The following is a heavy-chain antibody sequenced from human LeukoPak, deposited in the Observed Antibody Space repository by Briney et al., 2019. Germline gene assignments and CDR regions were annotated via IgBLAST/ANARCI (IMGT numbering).Heavy chain of an antibody. CDR1: GFTFSSYE. V-gene: IGHV3-48*03. J-gene: IGHJ4*02. D-gene: IGHD1-26*01. Sequence: PGGSLRLSCAASGFTFSSYEMNWVRQAPGKGLEWVSYIGSSGSTIYYADSVKGRFTISRDNAKNSLYLQMSSLRAEDTAVYYCARASIVGASPFDYWGQGTLVTVSS. CDR2: IGSSGSTI. CDR3: ARASIVGASPFDY.